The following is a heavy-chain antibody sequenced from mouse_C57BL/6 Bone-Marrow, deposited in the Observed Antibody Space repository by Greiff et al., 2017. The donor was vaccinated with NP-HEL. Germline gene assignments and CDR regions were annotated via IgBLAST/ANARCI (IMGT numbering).Heavy chain of an antibody. Sequence: EVQLQQSGPELVKPGASLKMSCKASGYTFTDYNMHWVKQSHGKSLEWIGYINPNNGGTSYNQKFKGKATLTVNKSSSTAYMELRSLTSEDSAVYYCARAYDGYPYAMDYWGQGTSVTVSS. CDR3: ARAYDGYPYAMDY. CDR2: INPNNGGT. CDR1: GYTFTDYN. J-gene: IGHJ4*01. V-gene: IGHV1-22*01. D-gene: IGHD2-3*01.